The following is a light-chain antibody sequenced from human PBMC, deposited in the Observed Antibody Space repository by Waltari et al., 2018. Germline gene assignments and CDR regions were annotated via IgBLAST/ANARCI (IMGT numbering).Light chain of an antibody. CDR3: HARDASGVGGS. CDR2: EQN. CDR1: SLRSYY. J-gene: IGLJ2*01. Sequence: SSELTQDPAVSVALGQPVRITCQGNSLRSYYASWYQQRPGQAHRIVMFEQNNRPPVVPDRFVGYNAVCTASWTSTGAQAEDEASDYCHARDASGVGGSFGGGTKLTVL. V-gene: IGLV3-19*01.